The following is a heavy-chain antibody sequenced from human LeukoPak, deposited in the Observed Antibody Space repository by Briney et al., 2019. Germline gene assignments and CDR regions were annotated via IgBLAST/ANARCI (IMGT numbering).Heavy chain of an antibody. CDR3: TILDSSGYLDAFDI. J-gene: IGHJ3*02. CDR2: IYHSGST. D-gene: IGHD3-22*01. Sequence: SETLSLTCAVSGGSISSGGYSWSWIRQPPGKGLEWIGYIYHSGSTYYNPSLKSRVTISVDRSKNQFSLKLSSVTAADTAVYYCTILDSSGYLDAFDIWGQGTMVTVSS. CDR1: GGSISSGGYS. V-gene: IGHV4-30-2*01.